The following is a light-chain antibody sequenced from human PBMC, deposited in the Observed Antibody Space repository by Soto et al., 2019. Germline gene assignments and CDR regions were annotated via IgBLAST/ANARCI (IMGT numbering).Light chain of an antibody. CDR1: NRDVGTYSL. Sequence: QSALTQPASVSGSPGQSITISCTGTNRDVGTYSLFSWYQQYPGKAPKLMVYEGSKRPSGISNRFSGSKSGNTASLTISGLQPEDEADYYCCSYAGSSTYVFGSGTKVTVL. CDR2: EGS. CDR3: CSYAGSSTYV. J-gene: IGLJ1*01. V-gene: IGLV2-23*01.